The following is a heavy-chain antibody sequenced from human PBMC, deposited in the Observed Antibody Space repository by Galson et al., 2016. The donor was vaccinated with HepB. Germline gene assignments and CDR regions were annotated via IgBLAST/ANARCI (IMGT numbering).Heavy chain of an antibody. CDR3: ARADSVFDY. CDR1: GFTFRSYA. D-gene: IGHD2-15*01. CDR2: ISSSSTYI. J-gene: IGHJ4*02. V-gene: IGHV3-21*01. Sequence: SLRLSCAASGFTFRSYAMNWVRQAPGKGLEWVSSISSSSTYIYYADSVKGRFTISRDNAKNSLYLQMNSLRAEDTAVYYCARADSVFDYWGPGTLVTVSS.